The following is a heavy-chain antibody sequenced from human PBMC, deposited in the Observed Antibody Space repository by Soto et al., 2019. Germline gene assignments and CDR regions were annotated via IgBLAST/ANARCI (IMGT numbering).Heavy chain of an antibody. CDR3: ARPNGHALAAPLDV. J-gene: IGHJ6*02. V-gene: IGHV5-10-1*01. D-gene: IGHD6-25*01. Sequence: PGQSLKISCKGSGYSFTIYWISWVRQMPGKGLEWMGRIDPSDSYTNYSPSFQGHVTISADKSISTAYLQWSSLKASDTAMYYCARPNGHALAAPLDVWGQGTTVTVSS. CDR2: IDPSDSYT. CDR1: GYSFTIYW.